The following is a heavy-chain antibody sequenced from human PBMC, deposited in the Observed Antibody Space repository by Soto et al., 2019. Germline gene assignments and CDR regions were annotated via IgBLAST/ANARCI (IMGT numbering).Heavy chain of an antibody. CDR1: AGSISRYY. CDR3: VGSLMSRAMESFDY. D-gene: IGHD5-18*01. V-gene: IGHV4-59*01. J-gene: IGHJ4*02. CDR2: ISYTVDA. Sequence: PSETLSLTXSVSAGSISRYYWGWVRQSPGEGLEWIAHISYTVDASYNPSLKSRVTISLDTSKNQIALRLMSVTAADTAVYYCVGSLMSRAMESFDYWGQGTLVTVSS.